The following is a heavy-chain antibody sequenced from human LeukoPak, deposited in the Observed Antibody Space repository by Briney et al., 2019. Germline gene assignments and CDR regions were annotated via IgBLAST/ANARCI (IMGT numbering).Heavy chain of an antibody. CDR2: ISTSSSYI. D-gene: IGHD3-10*01. V-gene: IGHV3-21*01. J-gene: IGHJ4*02. CDR3: ARKTYYYDSGSYSKSYYFDY. Sequence: GGSLRLSCAASGFTFSSYSMNWVRQAPGKGLEWVSSISTSSSYIYYADSVKGRFTISRDNAKNSLSLQMNSLRAEDTAVYYCARKTYYYDSGSYSKSYYFDYWGQGTLVTVSS. CDR1: GFTFSSYS.